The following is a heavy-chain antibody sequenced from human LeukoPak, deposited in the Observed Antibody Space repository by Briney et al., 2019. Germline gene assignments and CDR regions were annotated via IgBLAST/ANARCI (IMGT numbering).Heavy chain of an antibody. CDR2: ISPYNGNT. J-gene: IGHJ5*02. D-gene: IGHD2/OR15-2a*01. Sequence: GASVKVSCKASGGTFSSYAISWVRQAPGQGLQWMGWISPYNGNTNYVQKFQGRVTMTTDTSTSTAYMELRSLRSDDTAVYYCGRHTSMGVPLDILEKWFDTWGQETLVTVSS. V-gene: IGHV1-18*01. CDR1: GGTFSSYA. CDR3: GRHTSMGVPLDILEKWFDT.